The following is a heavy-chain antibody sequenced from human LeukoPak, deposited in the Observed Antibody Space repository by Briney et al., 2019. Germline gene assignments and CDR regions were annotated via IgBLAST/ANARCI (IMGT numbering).Heavy chain of an antibody. D-gene: IGHD1-26*01. Sequence: TSETLSLTCAVYGGSFSGYYWSWIRQPPGKGLEWIGEINHSGSTNYNPSLKRRITISVDTSKNQFSLKLRSVTAADTAVYYCARAAKVGAKIFDYWGQGTLVTVSS. V-gene: IGHV4-34*01. CDR2: INHSGST. CDR3: ARAAKVGAKIFDY. J-gene: IGHJ4*02. CDR1: GGSFSGYY.